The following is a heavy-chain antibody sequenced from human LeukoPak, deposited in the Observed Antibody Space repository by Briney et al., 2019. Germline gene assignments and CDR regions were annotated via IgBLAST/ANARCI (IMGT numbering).Heavy chain of an antibody. CDR1: GYTLTELS. CDR3: ATEGHSYYDFWSGRYFDL. Sequence: ASVKVSCKVSGYTLTELSMHWVRQAPGKGLEWMGGFDPEDGETIYAQTFQGRVTMTEDTSTDTAYMELSSLRSEDTAVYYCATEGHSYYDFWSGRYFDLWGRGTLVTVSS. J-gene: IGHJ2*01. D-gene: IGHD3-3*01. CDR2: FDPEDGET. V-gene: IGHV1-24*01.